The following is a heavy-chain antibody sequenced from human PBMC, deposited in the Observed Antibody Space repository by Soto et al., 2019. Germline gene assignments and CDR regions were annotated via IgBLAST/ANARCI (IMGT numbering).Heavy chain of an antibody. D-gene: IGHD6-13*01. J-gene: IGHJ4*02. CDR3: ASIAAAGSGFDY. CDR2: IYYSGST. CDR1: GGSISSSSYY. Sequence: QLQLQESGPGLVKPSETLSLTCTVSGGSISSSSYYWGWIRQPPGKGLEWIGSIYYSGSTYYNPSLKSRVTISVDTSKNQFSLKLSSVTAADTAVYYCASIAAAGSGFDYWGQGTLVTVSS. V-gene: IGHV4-39*01.